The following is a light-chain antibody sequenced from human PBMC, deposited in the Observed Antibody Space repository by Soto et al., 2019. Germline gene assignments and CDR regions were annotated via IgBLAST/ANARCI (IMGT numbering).Light chain of an antibody. V-gene: IGKV3-20*01. CDR3: QNYGSSPWT. Sequence: EIVLTQSPGTLSLSPGERATLSCRASQSVSSNFLAWYQQKPGQAPRLVIYGASSRATGIPDRFSGSASGTDFTLTISRLEPGDFAVYYCQNYGSSPWTFGQGTKVEIK. CDR2: GAS. CDR1: QSVSSNF. J-gene: IGKJ1*01.